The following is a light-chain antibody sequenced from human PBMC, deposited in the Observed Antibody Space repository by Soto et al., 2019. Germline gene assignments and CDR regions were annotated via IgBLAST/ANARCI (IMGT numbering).Light chain of an antibody. CDR2: EVS. Sequence: QSALTQPPSASGSPGQSVTISCTGTSNDVGGYNYVSWYQQHPGKAPKLMIYEVSNRPSGVPDRFSGSKSGNTASLTVSGLQAEDEADYYCSLYAGSNNYVFGTGTKVTVL. CDR3: SLYAGSNNYV. V-gene: IGLV2-8*01. CDR1: SNDVGGYNY. J-gene: IGLJ1*01.